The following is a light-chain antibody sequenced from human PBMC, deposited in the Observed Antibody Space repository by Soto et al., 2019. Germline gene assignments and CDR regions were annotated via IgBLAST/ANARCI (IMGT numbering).Light chain of an antibody. Sequence: EIVLTQSPGTLSLSPGERATLSCRASQSVSNNFLAWYRQKPGQAPRLLIYGASFRATGIPDRFSGSGSGTDFTLPISSREPEDFAVYYCQQYGSSPRTFGQGTKVEFK. CDR3: QQYGSSPRT. V-gene: IGKV3-20*01. CDR1: QSVSNNF. CDR2: GAS. J-gene: IGKJ1*01.